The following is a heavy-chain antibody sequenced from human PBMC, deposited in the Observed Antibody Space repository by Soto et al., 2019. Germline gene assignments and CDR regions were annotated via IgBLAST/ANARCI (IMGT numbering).Heavy chain of an antibody. CDR2: MKPNRGNT. D-gene: IGHD2-2*01. V-gene: IGHV1-8*01. CDR3: ARGVSGVVVVPAANYYYYMDV. J-gene: IGHJ6*03. Sequence: QVQLVQSGAEVKKPGASVKVSCKASGYTFTSYAITWVRQATGQGLEWMGWMKPNRGNTGYAQKFQGRVTMTRNTSISTAYMELSSLRSEDTAVYYCARGVSGVVVVPAANYYYYMDVWGKGTTVTVSS. CDR1: GYTFTSYA.